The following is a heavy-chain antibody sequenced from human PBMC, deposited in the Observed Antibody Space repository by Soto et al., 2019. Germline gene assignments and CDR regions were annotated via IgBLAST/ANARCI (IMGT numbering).Heavy chain of an antibody. CDR1: GGSISSSSYY. J-gene: IGHJ4*02. CDR2: IYYSGST. Sequence: QLQLQESGPGLVKPSETLSLTCTVSGGSISSSSYYWGWIRQPPGKGLEWIGSIYYSGSTYYNPSLKSRVTISVDTSKNQFSLKLSSVTAADTAVYYCARHPRSRIAVAGIWGQGTLVTVSS. CDR3: ARHPRSRIAVAGI. D-gene: IGHD6-19*01. V-gene: IGHV4-39*01.